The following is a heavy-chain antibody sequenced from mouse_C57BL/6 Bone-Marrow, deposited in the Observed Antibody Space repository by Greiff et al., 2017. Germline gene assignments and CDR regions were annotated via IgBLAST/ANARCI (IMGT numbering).Heavy chain of an antibody. Sequence: QVHVKQSGPGLVQPSQSLSITCTVSGFSLTSYGVHWVRQSPGKGLEWLGVIWSGGSTDYNAAFISRLSISKDNSKSQVFFKMNSLQADDTAIYYCARSYYDYDGVAYWGQGTLVTVSA. CDR2: IWSGGST. CDR3: ARSYYDYDGVAY. J-gene: IGHJ3*01. V-gene: IGHV2-2*01. D-gene: IGHD2-4*01. CDR1: GFSLTSYG.